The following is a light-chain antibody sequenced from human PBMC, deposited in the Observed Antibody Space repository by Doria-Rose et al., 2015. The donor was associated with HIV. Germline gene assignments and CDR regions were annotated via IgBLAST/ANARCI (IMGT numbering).Light chain of an antibody. CDR2: DAS. CDR1: QNVSSN. Sequence: PRERATLSCRASQNVSSNLAWYQQKPGQAPRLLIYDASNRATGIPARFSGSGPGTDFTLTISSLEPEDFAVYFCQQRSNWPPIFTFGPGTKVDI. V-gene: IGKV3-11*01. J-gene: IGKJ3*01. CDR3: QQRSNWPPIFT.